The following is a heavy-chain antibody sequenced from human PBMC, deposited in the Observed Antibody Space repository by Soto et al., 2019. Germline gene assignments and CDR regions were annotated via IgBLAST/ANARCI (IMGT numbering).Heavy chain of an antibody. CDR2: IYYSGST. CDR1: GGSISSSSYY. J-gene: IGHJ4*02. V-gene: IGHV4-39*01. CDR3: ARHVWADCSNLEFDY. Sequence: SETLSLTCTVSGGSISSSSYYWGWIRQPPGKGLEWIGSIYYSGSTYYNPSLKSRVTISVDTSKNQFSLKLSSVTAADTAVYYCARHVWADCSNLEFDYWGQGTLVTVSS. D-gene: IGHD4-4*01.